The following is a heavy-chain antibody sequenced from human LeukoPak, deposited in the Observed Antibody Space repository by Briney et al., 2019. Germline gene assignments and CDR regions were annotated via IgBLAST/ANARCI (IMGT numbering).Heavy chain of an antibody. V-gene: IGHV3-66*01. J-gene: IGHJ3*02. CDR3: ARPSIAAATAFDI. CDR1: GFTVSSNY. D-gene: IGHD6-13*01. Sequence: PGGSLRPSCAASGFTVSSNYMSWVRQAPGKGLEWVSVIYSCGSTYYADSVKGRFTISRDNSKNTLYLQMNSLRAEDTAVYYCARPSIAAATAFDIWGQGTMVTVSS. CDR2: IYSCGST.